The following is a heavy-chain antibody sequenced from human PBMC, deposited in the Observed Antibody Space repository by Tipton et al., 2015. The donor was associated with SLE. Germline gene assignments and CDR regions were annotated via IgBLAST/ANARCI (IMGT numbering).Heavy chain of an antibody. CDR1: GGSISSSSYY. Sequence: LRLSCTVSGGSISSSSYYWGWIRQPPGKGLEWIGSIYYSGSTYYSPSLKSRVTISVDTSKNQFSLKLSSVTAADTAVYYCARGRYSSSWGYWGQGTLVTVSS. J-gene: IGHJ4*02. V-gene: IGHV4-39*07. CDR3: ARGRYSSSWGY. D-gene: IGHD6-13*01. CDR2: IYYSGST.